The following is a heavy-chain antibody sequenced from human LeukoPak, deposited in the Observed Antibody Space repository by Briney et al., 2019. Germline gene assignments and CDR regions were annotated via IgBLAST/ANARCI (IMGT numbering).Heavy chain of an antibody. D-gene: IGHD6-13*01. CDR3: AKIGPAAGHYYYYGMDV. V-gene: IGHV3-9*01. CDR2: ISWNSGSI. J-gene: IGHJ6*02. Sequence: QSGGSLRLSCAASGFTFDDYAMRWVRQAPGKGLEWVSGISWNSGSIGYADSVKGRFTISRDNAKNSLYLQMNSLRAEDTALYYCAKIGPAAGHYYYYGMDVWGQGTTVTVSS. CDR1: GFTFDDYA.